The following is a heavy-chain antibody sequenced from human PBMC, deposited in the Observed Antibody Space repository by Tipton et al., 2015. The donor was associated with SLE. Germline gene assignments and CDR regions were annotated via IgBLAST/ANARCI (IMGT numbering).Heavy chain of an antibody. Sequence: LRLSCAVYGGSFSGYYWSWIRQPPGKGLEWIGEINHSGSTNYNPSLKSRVTISVDTSKNQFSLKLSSVTAADTAVYYCARGSRMRDYYYYYYGTDVWGQGTTVTVSS. CDR1: GGSFSGYY. CDR3: ARGSRMRDYYYYYYGTDV. CDR2: INHSGST. V-gene: IGHV4-34*01. D-gene: IGHD3/OR15-3a*01. J-gene: IGHJ6*02.